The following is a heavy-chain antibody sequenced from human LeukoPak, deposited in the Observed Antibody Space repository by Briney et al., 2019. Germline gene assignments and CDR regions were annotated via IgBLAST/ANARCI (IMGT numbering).Heavy chain of an antibody. V-gene: IGHV3-9*01. Sequence: GGSLRLSCAASGFTFDDYAMHWVRQAPGKGLEWVSGISWNSGSIGYADSVKGRFTISRDNAKNSLYLQMNSLRAEDTALYYCAVLPADAFDIWGQGTMVTVSS. CDR3: AVLPADAFDI. CDR1: GFTFDDYA. J-gene: IGHJ3*02. D-gene: IGHD4/OR15-4a*01. CDR2: ISWNSGSI.